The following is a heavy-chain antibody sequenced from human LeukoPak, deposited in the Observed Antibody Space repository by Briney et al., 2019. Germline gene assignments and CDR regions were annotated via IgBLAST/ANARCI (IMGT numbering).Heavy chain of an antibody. CDR1: GGSISSGSYY. D-gene: IGHD3-3*01. J-gene: IGHJ4*02. CDR2: IYTSGST. Sequence: SETLSLTCTVSGGSISSGSYYWSWIRQPGGKGLEWIGRIYTSGSTNYNPSLKSRVTISVDTSKNQFSLRLSSVTAADTAVYYCARGRFLEWLFPPYFDYWGQGTLVTVSS. CDR3: ARGRFLEWLFPPYFDY. V-gene: IGHV4-61*02.